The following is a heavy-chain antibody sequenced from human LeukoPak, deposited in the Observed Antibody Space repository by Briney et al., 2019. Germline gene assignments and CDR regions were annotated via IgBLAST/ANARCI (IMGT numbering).Heavy chain of an antibody. V-gene: IGHV3-7*01. Sequence: GGSLRLSCEGSGFTFSNYWMGWVRQVPGKGLQWVANIKTGGSEKYYVDSVKGRFTISRDNAKNSLYLQMNSLRAEDTAVYYCATKDSSGNAFDYWGQGTVVTVSS. CDR2: IKTGGSEK. CDR1: GFTFSNYW. CDR3: ATKDSSGNAFDY. D-gene: IGHD3-22*01. J-gene: IGHJ4*02.